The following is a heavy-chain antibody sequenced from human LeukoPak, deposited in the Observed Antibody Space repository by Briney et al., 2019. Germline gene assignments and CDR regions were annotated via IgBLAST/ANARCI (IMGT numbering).Heavy chain of an antibody. D-gene: IGHD3-16*01. J-gene: IGHJ2*01. Sequence: GGSLRLSCAASGFTFSSYSMNWVRQAPGKGLEWVSSISSSSSYIYYVDSVKGRFTISRDNAKNSLYLQMNSLRAEDTAVYYCARGGNWYFDLWGRGTLVTVSS. CDR1: GFTFSSYS. CDR2: ISSSSSYI. CDR3: ARGGNWYFDL. V-gene: IGHV3-21*01.